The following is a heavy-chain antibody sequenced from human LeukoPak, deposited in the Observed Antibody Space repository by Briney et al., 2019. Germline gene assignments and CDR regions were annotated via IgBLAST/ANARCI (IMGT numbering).Heavy chain of an antibody. CDR2: INHSGST. D-gene: IGHD4-17*01. V-gene: IGHV4-34*01. Sequence: SETLSLTCAVYGGSISGYYWSWIRQPPGKGLEWIGEINHSGSTNYNPSLKSRVTISVDTSKNQFSLKLSSVTAADTAVYYCARGLPTVTTSYYFDYWGQRTLVTVSS. CDR3: ARGLPTVTTSYYFDY. CDR1: GGSISGYY. J-gene: IGHJ4*02.